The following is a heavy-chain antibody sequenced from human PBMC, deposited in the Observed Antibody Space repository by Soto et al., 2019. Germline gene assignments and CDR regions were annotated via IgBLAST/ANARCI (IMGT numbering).Heavy chain of an antibody. CDR1: GFTFSSYA. CDR2: ISYDGSNK. V-gene: IGHV3-30-3*01. Sequence: GGSLRLSCAASGFTFSSYAMHWVRQAPGKGLEWVAVISYDGSNKYYADSVKGRFTISRDNSKNTLYLQMNSLRAEDTAVYYCARDKITIFGVVMSYFDYWGQGTLVTVSS. CDR3: ARDKITIFGVVMSYFDY. D-gene: IGHD3-3*01. J-gene: IGHJ4*02.